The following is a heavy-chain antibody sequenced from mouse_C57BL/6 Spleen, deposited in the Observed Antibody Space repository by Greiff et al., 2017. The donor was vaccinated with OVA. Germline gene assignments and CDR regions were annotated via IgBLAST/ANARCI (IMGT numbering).Heavy chain of an antibody. CDR3: TRDLGGNDYVSFAY. V-gene: IGHV5-9-1*02. J-gene: IGHJ3*01. D-gene: IGHD2-4*01. Sequence: EVHLVESGAGLVKPGGSLKLSCAASGFTFSSYAMSWVRQTPEKRLEWVAYISSGGDYIYYADTVKGRFTISRDNARNTLYLHMSSLKSEDTAMFYCTRDLGGNDYVSFAYWGQGTLVTVSA. CDR1: GFTFSSYA. CDR2: ISSGGDYI.